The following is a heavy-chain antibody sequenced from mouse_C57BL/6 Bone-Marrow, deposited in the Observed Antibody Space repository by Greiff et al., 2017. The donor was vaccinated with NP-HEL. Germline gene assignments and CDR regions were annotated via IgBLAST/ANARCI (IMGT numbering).Heavy chain of an antibody. J-gene: IGHJ1*03. V-gene: IGHV1-26*01. D-gene: IGHD2-12*01. CDR1: GYTFTDYY. Sequence: EVQLQQSGPELVKPGASVKISCKASGYTFTDYYMNWVKQSHGKSLEWIGDINPNNGGTSYNQKFKGKATLTVDKSSSTAYMELRSLTSEDSAVYYCARKLYQYFDVWGTGTTVTVSS. CDR3: ARKLYQYFDV. CDR2: INPNNGGT.